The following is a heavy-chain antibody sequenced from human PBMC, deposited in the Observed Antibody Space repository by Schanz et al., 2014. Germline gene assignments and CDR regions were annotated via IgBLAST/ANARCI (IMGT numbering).Heavy chain of an antibody. Sequence: EVQLLESGGGLVQPGGSLRLSCAASGFTFSSHWTHWVRQDPGKGLVWVARINSVGSNTDYADSVTGRFTISRDNAKNTQYLQMSSLGADDTAGYYCAKAADWPVTRFDSWGQGTLVTVSS. CDR2: INSVGSNT. D-gene: IGHD3-9*01. J-gene: IGHJ5*01. V-gene: IGHV3-74*02. CDR1: GFTFSSHW. CDR3: AKAADWPVTRFDS.